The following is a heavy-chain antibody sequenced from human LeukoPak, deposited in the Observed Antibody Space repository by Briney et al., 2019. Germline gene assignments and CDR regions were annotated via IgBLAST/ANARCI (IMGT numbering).Heavy chain of an antibody. CDR2: INHSGST. D-gene: IGHD1-26*01. CDR1: GGSFSGYY. J-gene: IGHJ6*02. Sequence: SETLSLTCAVYGGSFSGYYWSWIRQPPGKALEWIGEINHSGSTNYNPSLKSRVTISVDTSKNQFSLKLSSVTAADTAVYYCARIIANSGSPPPVLRGYYYGMNVWGQGTTVTVSS. CDR3: ARIIANSGSPPPVLRGYYYGMNV. V-gene: IGHV4-34*01.